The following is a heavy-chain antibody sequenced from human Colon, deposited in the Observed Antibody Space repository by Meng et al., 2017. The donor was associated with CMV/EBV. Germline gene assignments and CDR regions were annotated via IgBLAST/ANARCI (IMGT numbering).Heavy chain of an antibody. CDR2: ITGSGRKV. J-gene: IGHJ5*02. Sequence: GESLKISCAASGFTFSDYYMSWVRQVPGKGLEWLSSITGSGRKVFYGDSMDGRITISRDNANNSLFLHMNSLTAEDTAVYYCARWGFSGMFRASGRQAADWLDPWGRGTLVTVSS. CDR1: GFTFSDYY. CDR3: ARWGFSGMFRASGRQAADWLDP. D-gene: IGHD3-10*01. V-gene: IGHV3-11*01.